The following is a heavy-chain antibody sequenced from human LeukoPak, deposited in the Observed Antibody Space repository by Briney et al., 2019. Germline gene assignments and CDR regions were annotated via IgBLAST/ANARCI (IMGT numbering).Heavy chain of an antibody. D-gene: IGHD4-23*01. CDR2: ISGSDGST. J-gene: IGHJ4*02. Sequence: GGSLRLSCAASGFTFSSYAMSWVRQAPGKGLEWVSAISGSDGSTYYADSVKGRFTISRDNSKNTLYLQMNSLRAEDTAVYYCAKPADYGGNSGPGDYWGQGTLVTVSS. CDR1: GFTFSSYA. V-gene: IGHV3-23*01. CDR3: AKPADYGGNSGPGDY.